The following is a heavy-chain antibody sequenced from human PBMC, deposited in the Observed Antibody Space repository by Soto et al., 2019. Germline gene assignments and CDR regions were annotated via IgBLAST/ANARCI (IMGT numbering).Heavy chain of an antibody. CDR3: ATEKQWRVEEGYNWFDH. Sequence: EVQLLESGGGLIQTGGSLRLSCTASGFTFRGYAMSWVRQAPGKGLEWVSALSDSGGSTYYADSVPGRFTISRDNAKTTVYLQMNSMRAEDTAVYYCATEKQWRVEEGYNWFDHWGQGTLVTVSS. V-gene: IGHV3-23*01. CDR2: LSDSGGST. D-gene: IGHD6-19*01. CDR1: GFTFRGYA. J-gene: IGHJ5*02.